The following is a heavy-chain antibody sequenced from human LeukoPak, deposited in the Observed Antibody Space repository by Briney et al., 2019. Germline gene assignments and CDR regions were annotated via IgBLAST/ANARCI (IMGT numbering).Heavy chain of an antibody. CDR2: INTNGRDT. CDR3: ARPQNPEIYGYGGFDI. J-gene: IGHJ3*02. Sequence: GGSLRLSCAASGFTLSSYWMHWVRQAPGKGLVWVSRINTNGRDTHYAESVKGRFTISRDNAKNILYLQMNSLRAEDTAVYYCARPQNPEIYGYGGFDIWGQGTMVTVSS. D-gene: IGHD5-18*01. V-gene: IGHV3-74*01. CDR1: GFTLSSYW.